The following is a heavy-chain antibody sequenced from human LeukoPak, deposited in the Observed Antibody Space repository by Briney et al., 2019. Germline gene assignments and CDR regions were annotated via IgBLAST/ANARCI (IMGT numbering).Heavy chain of an antibody. Sequence: GGSLRLSCAASGFTFSTYGMHWVRQAPGKGLEWVAFIRYDGSNKYYADSVKGRFTISRDNSKNTLYLQMNSLRAEDTAVYYCAREEWFGGGGASTSYYYYYMDVWGKGTTVTISS. V-gene: IGHV3-30*02. J-gene: IGHJ6*03. CDR1: GFTFSTYG. CDR2: IRYDGSNK. CDR3: AREEWFGGGGASTSYYYYYMDV. D-gene: IGHD3-10*01.